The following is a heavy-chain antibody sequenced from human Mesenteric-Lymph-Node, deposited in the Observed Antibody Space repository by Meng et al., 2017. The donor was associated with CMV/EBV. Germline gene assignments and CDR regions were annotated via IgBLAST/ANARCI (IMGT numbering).Heavy chain of an antibody. CDR2: VHYTGST. J-gene: IGHJ5*02. D-gene: IGHD6-19*01. CDR1: GYSISSFSY. CDR3: ARPFPSWQSPRLDPFGA. Sequence: ESVPGQANHSGTVSLTCTVSGYSISSFSYWGWIRQPPGRGLEWIGSVHYTGSTYYSPSLKSRVTVSVDTSKNQFSLRLTSVTAADTAVYYCARPFPSWQSPRLDPFGAWGQGTLVTVFS. V-gene: IGHV4-38-2*02.